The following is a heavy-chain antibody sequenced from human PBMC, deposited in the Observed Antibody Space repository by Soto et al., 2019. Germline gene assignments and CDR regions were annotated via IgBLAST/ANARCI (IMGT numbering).Heavy chain of an antibody. J-gene: IGHJ4*02. CDR1: GYTFTSYG. Sequence: QVQLVQSGAEVKKPGASVKVSCKASGYTFTSYGISWVRQAPGQGLEWMGWISAYNGNTNYAQKLQGRVTMTPDTSTSTAYMELRSLRSDDTAVYYCARAPAARTGQTPGRFDYWGQGTLVTVSS. D-gene: IGHD2-2*01. CDR3: ARAPAARTGQTPGRFDY. V-gene: IGHV1-18*04. CDR2: ISAYNGNT.